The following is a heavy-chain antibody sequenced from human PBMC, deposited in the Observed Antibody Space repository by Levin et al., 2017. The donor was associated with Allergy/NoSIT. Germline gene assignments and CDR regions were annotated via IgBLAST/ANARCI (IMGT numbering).Heavy chain of an antibody. V-gene: IGHV3-20*01. J-gene: IGHJ5*02. D-gene: IGHD3-3*01. CDR1: GFTFDDYG. CDR3: ARVPRATFFGWFDP. Sequence: GGSLRLSCAASGFTFDDYGMSWVRQAPGKGLEWVSGINWNGGSTGYADSVKGRFTISRDNAKNSLYLQMNSLRAEDTALYHCARVPRATFFGWFDPWGQGTLVTVSS. CDR2: INWNGGST.